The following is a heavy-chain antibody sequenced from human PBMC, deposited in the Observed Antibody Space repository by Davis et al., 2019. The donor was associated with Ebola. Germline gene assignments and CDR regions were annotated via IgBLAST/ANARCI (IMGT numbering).Heavy chain of an antibody. CDR2: LSWNSGSI. D-gene: IGHD6-6*01. Sequence: GGSLRLSCAGSGFTFDDYAMHWVRQAPGKGLEWVSGLSWNSGSIGYADSVKGRFTISRDNAKNSLYLQMNSLRPEDTALYYCAKDRGPRVIAARLPYFYNYGMDVWGQGTTVTVSS. J-gene: IGHJ6*02. CDR3: AKDRGPRVIAARLPYFYNYGMDV. CDR1: GFTFDDYA. V-gene: IGHV3-9*01.